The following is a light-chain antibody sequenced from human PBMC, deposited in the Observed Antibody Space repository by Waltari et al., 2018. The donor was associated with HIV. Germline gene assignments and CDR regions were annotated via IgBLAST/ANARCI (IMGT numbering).Light chain of an antibody. CDR1: NSDVGNYNL. J-gene: IGLJ3*02. CDR3: CSYAGSDTLV. CDR2: EVT. Sequence: QSALTQPASVSGSPGQSITISCTGTNSDVGNYNLVSWYRQHPDKAPKLLTFEVTRRPSGVPDRFSGSKSGNTASLTISGLQAEDEADYYCCSYAGSDTLVFGGGTKLTVL. V-gene: IGLV2-23*02.